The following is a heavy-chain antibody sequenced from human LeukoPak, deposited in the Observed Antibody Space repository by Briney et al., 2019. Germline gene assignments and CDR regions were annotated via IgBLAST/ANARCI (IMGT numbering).Heavy chain of an antibody. CDR2: INHSGST. D-gene: IGHD3-16*02. Sequence: SETLSLTCAVYGGSFSGYYWSWIRQPPGKGLEWIGEINHSGSTNYNPSLKSRVTISVDTSKNQFSLKLSSVTAADTAVYYCARFLGDYVWGSYRDNWFDPWGQGTLVTVSS. CDR1: GGSFSGYY. CDR3: ARFLGDYVWGSYRDNWFDP. J-gene: IGHJ5*02. V-gene: IGHV4-34*01.